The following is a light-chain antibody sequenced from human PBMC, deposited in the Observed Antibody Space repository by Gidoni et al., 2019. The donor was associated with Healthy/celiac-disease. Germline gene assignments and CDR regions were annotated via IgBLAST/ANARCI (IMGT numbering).Light chain of an antibody. J-gene: IGKJ4*01. Sequence: EIVLTKSPATLSLSPGERATLSCRASQSVSSYLAWYQQKPGQAPRLLIYDASNRATGIPARFSGSGSGTDFTLTISSLEPEDFAVYYCQQRSNWPLELTFGGGTKVEIK. CDR2: DAS. CDR3: QQRSNWPLELT. CDR1: QSVSSY. V-gene: IGKV3-11*01.